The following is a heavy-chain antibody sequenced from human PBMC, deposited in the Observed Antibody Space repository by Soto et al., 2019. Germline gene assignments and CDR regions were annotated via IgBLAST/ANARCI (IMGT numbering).Heavy chain of an antibody. CDR2: INPSGGST. D-gene: IGHD3-3*01. V-gene: IGHV1-46*01. CDR1: GYTFTSYY. Sequence: QVQLVQSGAEVKKPGASVKVSCKASGYTFTSYYMHWVRQAPGQGLEWMGIINPSGGSTSYAQKSQGRVTMTRDTSTSTVYMELSSLRSEDTAVYYCARDFGPGGSHHDYYYSGMDVWGQGTTVTVSS. J-gene: IGHJ6*02. CDR3: ARDFGPGGSHHDYYYSGMDV.